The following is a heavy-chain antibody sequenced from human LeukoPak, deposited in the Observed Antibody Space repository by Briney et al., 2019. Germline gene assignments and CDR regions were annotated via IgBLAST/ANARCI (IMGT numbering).Heavy chain of an antibody. CDR3: ARDPSFYDILTGYRTNWYFDL. V-gene: IGHV4-59*01. D-gene: IGHD3-9*01. Sequence: SETLSLTCTVSGGSISSYYWSWIRRPPGKGLEWIGYIYYSGSTNYNPSLKSRVTISVDTSKNQFSLKLSSVTAADTAVYYCARDPSFYDILTGYRTNWYFDLWGRGTLVTASS. CDR2: IYYSGST. CDR1: GGSISSYY. J-gene: IGHJ2*01.